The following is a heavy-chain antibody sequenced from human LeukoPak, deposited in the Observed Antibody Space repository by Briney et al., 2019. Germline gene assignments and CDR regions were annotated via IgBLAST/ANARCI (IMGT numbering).Heavy chain of an antibody. D-gene: IGHD6-25*01. Sequence: ASVKVSCKASGYTFTSYYMHWVRQAPGQGLERMGIINPSGGSTSYAQKFQGRVTMTRDTSTSTVYMELSSLRSEDTAVYYCARGRLPLNPNRSPFYYWGQGTLVTVSS. CDR3: ARGRLPLNPNRSPFYY. CDR2: INPSGGST. CDR1: GYTFTSYY. V-gene: IGHV1-46*01. J-gene: IGHJ4*02.